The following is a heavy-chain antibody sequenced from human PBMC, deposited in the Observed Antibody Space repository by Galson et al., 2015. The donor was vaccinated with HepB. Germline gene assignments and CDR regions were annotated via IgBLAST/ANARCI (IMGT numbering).Heavy chain of an antibody. CDR1: GFTFSSYS. J-gene: IGHJ4*02. V-gene: IGHV3-48*01. D-gene: IGHD6-19*01. Sequence: SLRLSCAASGFTFSSYSMNWVRQAPGKGLEWVSYISSSSSTIYYADSVKGRFTISRDNAKNSLYLQMNSLRAEDTAVYYCARDRWLVRSPYFDYWGQGTLVTVSS. CDR3: ARDRWLVRSPYFDY. CDR2: ISSSSSTI.